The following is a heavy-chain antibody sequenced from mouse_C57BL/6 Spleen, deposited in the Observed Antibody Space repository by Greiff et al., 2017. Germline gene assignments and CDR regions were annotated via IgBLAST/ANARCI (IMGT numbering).Heavy chain of an antibody. CDR3: TTPLTTVVATPFDY. V-gene: IGHV14-1*01. D-gene: IGHD1-1*01. J-gene: IGHJ2*01. CDR1: GFNIKDYY. Sequence: VQLQQSGAELVRPGASVKLSCTASGFNIKDYYMHWVKQRPEQGLEWIGRIDPEDGDTEYAPKFQGKATMTADTSSNTAYLQLGSLTSEDTAVYYCTTPLTTVVATPFDYWGQGTTLTVSS. CDR2: IDPEDGDT.